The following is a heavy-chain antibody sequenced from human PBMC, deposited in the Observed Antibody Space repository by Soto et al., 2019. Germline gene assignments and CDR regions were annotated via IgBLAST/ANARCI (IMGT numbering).Heavy chain of an antibody. CDR1: GGSISSYY. J-gene: IGHJ4*02. D-gene: IGHD3-3*01. CDR3: ARAWSGYLSDY. V-gene: IGHV4-59*01. Sequence: PSETLSLTCTVSGGSISSYYWSWIRQPPGKGLEWIGYIYYSGSTNYNPSLKSRVTISVDTSKNQFSLKLSSVTAADTAVYYCARAWSGYLSDYWGQGTLVTVSS. CDR2: IYYSGST.